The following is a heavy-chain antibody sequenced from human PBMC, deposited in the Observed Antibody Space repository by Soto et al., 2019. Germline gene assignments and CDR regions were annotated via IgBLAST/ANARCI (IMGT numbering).Heavy chain of an antibody. D-gene: IGHD3-3*01. V-gene: IGHV1-3*05. Sequence: QVQLVQSGAEEKKPGASVKVSCKASGYTFTSYAMHWVRQAPGQRLEWMGWINAGNGNTKYSQKFQGRVTITRDTYASTAYMELSSLRSEDTAVYSCARYFGVVTDFDYWGQGTLVTVSS. J-gene: IGHJ4*02. CDR2: INAGNGNT. CDR3: ARYFGVVTDFDY. CDR1: GYTFTSYA.